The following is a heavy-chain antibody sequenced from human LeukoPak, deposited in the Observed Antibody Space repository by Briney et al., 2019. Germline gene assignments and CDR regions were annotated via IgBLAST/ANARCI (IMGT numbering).Heavy chain of an antibody. J-gene: IGHJ4*02. CDR3: ARSIFYGDYAPWYYFDY. Sequence: GASVKVSCKASGGTFSSYAISWVRQAPGQGLEWMGGIIPIFGTANYAQKFQGRATITTDESTSTAYMELSSLRSEDTAVYYCARSIFYGDYAPWYYFDYWGQGTLVTVSS. CDR1: GGTFSSYA. D-gene: IGHD4-17*01. CDR2: IIPIFGTA. V-gene: IGHV1-69*05.